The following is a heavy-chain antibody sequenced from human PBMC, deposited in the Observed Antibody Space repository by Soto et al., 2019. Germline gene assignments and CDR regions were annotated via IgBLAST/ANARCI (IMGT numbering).Heavy chain of an antibody. Sequence: EVQLVESGGGLVQPGGSLRLSCAASGFTVSSNHMSWVRQAPGKGLEWVSVIYSGGSTYYADSVKGRFTISRDNSNSSLYLQLDSLRAEDTAVYYCARSGPYGDYDYWGQGTLVTVSS. J-gene: IGHJ4*02. V-gene: IGHV3-66*01. D-gene: IGHD4-17*01. CDR2: IYSGGST. CDR3: ARSGPYGDYDY. CDR1: GFTVSSNH.